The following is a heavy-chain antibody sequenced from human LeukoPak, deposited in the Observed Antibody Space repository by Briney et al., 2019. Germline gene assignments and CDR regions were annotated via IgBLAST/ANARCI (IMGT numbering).Heavy chain of an antibody. CDR3: ARGGSYLSAFDI. CDR2: IYSGGST. CDR1: GFTVSSNY. D-gene: IGHD1-26*01. J-gene: IGHJ3*02. V-gene: IGHV3-53*01. Sequence: GGSLRLSCAASGFTVSSNYMSWVRQAPGKGLEWVSIIYSGGSTLYADSVKGRFTISRDNSKNTLYLQMNSLRAEDTPVYYCARGGSYLSAFDIWGQGTMVTVSS.